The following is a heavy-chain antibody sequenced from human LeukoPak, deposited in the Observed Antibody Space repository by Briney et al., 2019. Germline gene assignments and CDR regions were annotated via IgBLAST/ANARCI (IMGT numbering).Heavy chain of an antibody. CDR2: TIPMFDTS. V-gene: IGHV1-69*06. D-gene: IGHD2-15*01. CDR1: GDAFKTYA. Sequence: SVKASCKASGDAFKTYAISWVRQAHGQGLEWMGRTIPMFDTSNNAQKFRGRVTITADKTTSTAYMELSSLRSDETAVYYCATEYCAGGSCYSGYFFDYWGQGTPVTVTS. CDR3: ATEYCAGGSCYSGYFFDY. J-gene: IGHJ4*02.